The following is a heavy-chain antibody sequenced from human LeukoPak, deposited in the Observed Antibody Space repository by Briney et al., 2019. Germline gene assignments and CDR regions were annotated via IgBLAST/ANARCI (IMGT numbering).Heavy chain of an antibody. CDR2: IYASGTT. Sequence: PSETLSLTCTVSGASISSYYWSWIRQPAGKGLEWIGRIYASGTTNYNPSLKSRVTMSVDTSKNQFSLNLSSVTAADTAMYYCARDIYYEGSGYTFDYWDQGTLVTVSS. CDR3: ARDIYYEGSGYTFDY. D-gene: IGHD3-22*01. V-gene: IGHV4-4*07. J-gene: IGHJ4*02. CDR1: GASISSYY.